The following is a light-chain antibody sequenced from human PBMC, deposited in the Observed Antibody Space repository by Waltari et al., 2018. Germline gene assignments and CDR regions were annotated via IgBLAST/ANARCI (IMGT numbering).Light chain of an antibody. CDR1: ALPKTY. Sequence: SYELTQPPSVSVSPGQTARITCSGDALPKTYAFWYQQKSGQAPVLLIYDDNKRPAGSPERFSGSSSGTMATLTISGAQVEDEADYYCYSTDSTGNHVVFGGGTKLTVL. J-gene: IGLJ2*01. CDR2: DDN. V-gene: IGLV3-10*01. CDR3: YSTDSTGNHVV.